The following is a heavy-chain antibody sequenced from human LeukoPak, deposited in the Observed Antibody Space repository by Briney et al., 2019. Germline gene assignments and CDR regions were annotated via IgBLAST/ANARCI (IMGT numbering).Heavy chain of an antibody. V-gene: IGHV3-23*01. D-gene: IGHD5-18*01. CDR3: AKDPPTVMANAFHI. CDR2: ISGRGGTT. Sequence: GGSLRLSCAASGVTFSSYGMSGVRQAPGKGLEWGSSISGRGGTTYYADSVKGRFTISRDNSKNTLYLQMSSLRADDTAVYSCAKDPPTVMANAFHIWGQGTMVTVS. CDR1: GVTFSSYG. J-gene: IGHJ3*02.